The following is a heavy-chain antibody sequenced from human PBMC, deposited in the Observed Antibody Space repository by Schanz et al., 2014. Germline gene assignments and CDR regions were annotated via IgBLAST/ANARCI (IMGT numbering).Heavy chain of an antibody. CDR1: GFTFSSYA. CDR3: ARDRGYCSGGSCLTFDY. Sequence: QVQLVESGGGLVQPGGSLRLSCAASGFTFSSYAMHWVRQAPGKGLEWVAVISYDGSNKYYADSVKGRFTISRDNSKNTLYLQMNTLRAEDTAVYYCARDRGYCSGGSCLTFDYWGQGTLVTVSS. D-gene: IGHD2-15*01. J-gene: IGHJ4*02. CDR2: ISYDGSNK. V-gene: IGHV3-30-3*01.